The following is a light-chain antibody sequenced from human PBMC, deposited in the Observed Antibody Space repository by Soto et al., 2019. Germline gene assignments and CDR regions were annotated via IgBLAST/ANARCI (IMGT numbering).Light chain of an antibody. V-gene: IGKV2-28*01. J-gene: IGKJ1*01. CDR1: QSLLDPHGRSY. Sequence: EIVMTQSPLSLSVTPGEPASISCRSSQSLLDPHGRSYVDWYLQKPGQSPQLLIFVGANRASGGXDXIXASXXXXXXXXXXXXXEADDVGVYYCMQALQTQWTFGRGTKVEIK. CDR2: VGA. CDR3: MQALQTQWT.